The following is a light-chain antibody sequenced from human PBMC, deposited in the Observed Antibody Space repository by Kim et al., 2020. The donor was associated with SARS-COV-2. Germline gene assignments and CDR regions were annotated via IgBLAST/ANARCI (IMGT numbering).Light chain of an antibody. V-gene: IGKV3-15*01. CDR2: GES. CDR1: QSVSRN. Sequence: GSPGERATHSGRARQSVSRNLALYQQKPGQAPRLLIYGESTRATGIPARFSGSGSGTELTLTIISLQSEDFAVYNCQQYSHWPLAFGGGTKVDIK. CDR3: QQYSHWPLA. J-gene: IGKJ4*01.